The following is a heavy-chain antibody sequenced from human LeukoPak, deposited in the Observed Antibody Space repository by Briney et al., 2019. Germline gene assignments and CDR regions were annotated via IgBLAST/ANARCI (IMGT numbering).Heavy chain of an antibody. CDR3: ARDPSPYDSSGYSGY. D-gene: IGHD3-22*01. V-gene: IGHV3-21*01. J-gene: IGHJ4*02. CDR1: GFTFSSYS. Sequence: GGSLRLSCAASGFTFSSYSMNWVRQAPGKGLEWVSSISSSSSYIYYADSVKGRFTISRDNAKNSLYLQMNSLRAEDTAVYYCARDPSPYDSSGYSGYWGQGTLVTVSS. CDR2: ISSSSSYI.